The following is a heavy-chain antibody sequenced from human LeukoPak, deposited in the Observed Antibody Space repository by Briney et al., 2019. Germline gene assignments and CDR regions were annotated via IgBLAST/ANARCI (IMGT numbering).Heavy chain of an antibody. D-gene: IGHD6-13*01. V-gene: IGHV1-2*02. CDR1: GYTFTSYG. Sequence: GASVKVSCKASGYTFTSYGISWVRQAPGQGLEWMGWINPNSGGTNYAQKFQGRVTMTRDTSISTVYMELSRLRSDDTAVYYCARVGYTTSWYYFDYWGQGTLVTVSS. CDR2: INPNSGGT. J-gene: IGHJ4*02. CDR3: ARVGYTTSWYYFDY.